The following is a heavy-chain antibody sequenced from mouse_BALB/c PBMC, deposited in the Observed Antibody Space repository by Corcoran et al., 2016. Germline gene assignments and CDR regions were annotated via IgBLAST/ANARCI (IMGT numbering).Heavy chain of an antibody. V-gene: IGHV1-77*01. CDR1: GCTFTDYV. CDR2: IYPGSGST. CDR3: ASPYYFDY. J-gene: IGHJ2*01. Sequence: QVQLQQSGPELVKPGASVKMSCKASGCTFTDYVISWVKQRPGQGLEWIGEIYPGSGSTYYNETFKDKATLTADKSSNTAYMQLSSLTSEDSAVYFCASPYYFDYWGQGTALTVSS.